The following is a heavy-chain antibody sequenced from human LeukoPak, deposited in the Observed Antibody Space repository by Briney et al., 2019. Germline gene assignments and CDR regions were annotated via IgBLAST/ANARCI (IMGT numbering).Heavy chain of an antibody. CDR1: GFTFGSHW. V-gene: IGHV3-7*05. Sequence: TGGSLRLSCAVSGFTFGSHWMGWVRQAPGKGLEWVANINQAGSARYYVDSVKGRFTISRDNAKSSLDLQMNSLRAEDTAVYYCARVDRHNSGWYDCWGQGTLVTVSS. CDR2: INQAGSAR. J-gene: IGHJ5*01. D-gene: IGHD6-19*01. CDR3: ARVDRHNSGWYDC.